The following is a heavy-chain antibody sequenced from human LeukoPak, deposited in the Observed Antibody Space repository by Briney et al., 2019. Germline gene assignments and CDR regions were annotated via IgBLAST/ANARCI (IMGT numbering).Heavy chain of an antibody. V-gene: IGHV4-38-2*02. D-gene: IGHD4-17*01. J-gene: IGHJ4*02. CDR2: IYHSGNT. CDR1: GYSISTSYY. CDR3: ARAGYGDSDFDY. Sequence: SETLSLTCTVSGYSISTSYYWGWIRPPPGKGLEWIGSIYHSGNTYYNPSLKSRVTISVDTSKNQFSLKLNSVTAADTAVYYCARAGYGDSDFDYWGQGTLVTVSS.